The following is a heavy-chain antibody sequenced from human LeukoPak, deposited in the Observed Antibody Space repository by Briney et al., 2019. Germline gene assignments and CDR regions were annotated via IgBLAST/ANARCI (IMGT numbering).Heavy chain of an antibody. Sequence: SETLSLTCTVSGGSISNSHYYWGWIRQPPGKGLEWIGNIYYSGSTYYNPSLKSRVTISVDTSKNQFSLKLSSVTAADTAVYYCARDLLNEGNHLDYWGQGTLVTVSS. CDR1: GGSISNSHYY. CDR3: ARDLLNEGNHLDY. CDR2: IYYSGST. D-gene: IGHD4-23*01. V-gene: IGHV4-39*07. J-gene: IGHJ4*02.